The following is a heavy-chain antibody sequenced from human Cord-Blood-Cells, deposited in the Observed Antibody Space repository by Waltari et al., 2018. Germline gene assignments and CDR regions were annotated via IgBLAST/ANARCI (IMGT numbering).Heavy chain of an antibody. CDR2: ISSSSSYI. Sequence: EVQLVESGGGLVKPGGSLRLSCAASGFTSRSYSRNCVRQAPGKGLEWVSSISSSSSYIYYADSVKGRFTISRDNAKNSLYLQMNSLRAEDTAVYYCARGYSSGWYYFDYWGQGTLVTVSS. V-gene: IGHV3-21*01. J-gene: IGHJ4*02. D-gene: IGHD6-19*01. CDR3: ARGYSSGWYYFDY. CDR1: GFTSRSYS.